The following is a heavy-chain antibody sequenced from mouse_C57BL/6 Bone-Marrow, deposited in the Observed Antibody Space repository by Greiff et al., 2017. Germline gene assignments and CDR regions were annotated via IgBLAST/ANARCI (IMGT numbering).Heavy chain of an antibody. D-gene: IGHD2-1*01. J-gene: IGHJ3*01. CDR3: ARLYGNYTAY. CDR1: GFTFSSYG. Sequence: DVQLVESGGDLVKPGGSLKLSCAASGFTFSSYGMSWVRQTPDKRLEWVATISSGGSYTYYPDSVKGRFTISRDNAKNTLYLQMSSLKSEDTAMYYCARLYGNYTAYWGRGTVVTVTA. V-gene: IGHV5-6*01. CDR2: ISSGGSYT.